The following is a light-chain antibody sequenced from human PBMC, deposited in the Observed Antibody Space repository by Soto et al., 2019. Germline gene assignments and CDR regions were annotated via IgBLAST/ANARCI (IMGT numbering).Light chain of an antibody. CDR3: HQYNNWPPWT. J-gene: IGKJ1*01. CDR2: GAS. CDR1: QSVSSK. V-gene: IGKV3-15*01. Sequence: EIVMTQSPATLSVSPGERATLSCRASQSVSSKLAWYQQKPGQAPRLLIYGASTRATGTPARFSGSGSGTEFTLTISSLQSEDFAVYYCHQYNNWPPWTFGQGTKMEIK.